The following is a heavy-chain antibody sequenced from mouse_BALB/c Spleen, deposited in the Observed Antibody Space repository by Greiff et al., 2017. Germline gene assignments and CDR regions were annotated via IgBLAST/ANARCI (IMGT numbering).Heavy chain of an antibody. J-gene: IGHJ2*01. D-gene: IGHD2-4*01. CDR2: ISSGGSYT. V-gene: IGHV5-6-4*01. CDR3: TREGVYYDYAFDY. Sequence: LQQSGGGLVKPGGSLKLSCAASGFTFSSYTMSWVRQTPEKRLEWVATISSGGSYTYYPDSVKGRFTISRDNAKNTLYLQMSSLKSEDTAMYYCTREGVYYDYAFDYWGQGTTLTVSS. CDR1: GFTFSSYT.